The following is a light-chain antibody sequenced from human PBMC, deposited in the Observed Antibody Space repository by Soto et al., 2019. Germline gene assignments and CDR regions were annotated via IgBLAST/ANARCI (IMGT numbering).Light chain of an antibody. V-gene: IGLV2-14*01. J-gene: IGLJ1*01. CDR1: SSDVGGYNY. Sequence: QSVLTQPASVSGSPGQSITISCTGTSSDVGGYNYVSWYQQHPGKAPKLMIYDVSNRPSGVSNRFSGSKSGNTASLTISGLQAEDEADYYCSSYRISSTDVFGSGNKVTVL. CDR3: SSYRISSTDV. CDR2: DVS.